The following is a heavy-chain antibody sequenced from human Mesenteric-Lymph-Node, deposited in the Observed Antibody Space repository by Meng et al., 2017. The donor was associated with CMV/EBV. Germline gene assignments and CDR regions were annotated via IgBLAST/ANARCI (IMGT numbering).Heavy chain of an antibody. V-gene: IGHV3-23*01. CDR3: ARYNYDSSGYGQYYFDS. Sequence: GGSLRLSCAASGFSFSTYAMIWVRQAPGEGLQWVSGINGRGDSADYADSVKGRFTISRDNSKSTLYLQVNSLSAEDAAVYYCARYNYDSSGYGQYYFDSWGQGTLVTVSS. J-gene: IGHJ4*02. D-gene: IGHD3-22*01. CDR2: INGRGDSA. CDR1: GFSFSTYA.